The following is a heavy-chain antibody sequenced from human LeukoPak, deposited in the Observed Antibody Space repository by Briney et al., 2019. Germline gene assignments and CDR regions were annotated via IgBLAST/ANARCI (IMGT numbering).Heavy chain of an antibody. CDR3: AKGVWGSYRFISSGKYYFDY. CDR2: ISGDAGRT. Sequence: GGSLRLSCAASGFTFSSYGMNWVRQAPGKGLEWVSGISGDAGRTYYADSVKGRFTISRDNSKNTLYLQMNSLRAEDTAVYYCAKGVWGSYRFISSGKYYFDYWGQGTLVTVSS. V-gene: IGHV3-23*01. D-gene: IGHD3-16*02. CDR1: GFTFSSYG. J-gene: IGHJ4*02.